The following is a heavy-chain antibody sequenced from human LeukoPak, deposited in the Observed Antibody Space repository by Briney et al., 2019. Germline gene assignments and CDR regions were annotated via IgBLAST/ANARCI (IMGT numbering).Heavy chain of an antibody. D-gene: IGHD3-16*01. V-gene: IGHV3-21*01. CDR3: ARDVIGSLENY. J-gene: IGHJ4*02. Sequence: GGSLRLSCAASGFTFSRYWIHWVRQAPGKGLEWVSSISSSSSYIYYADSVKGRFTISRDNAKNSPYLQMNSLRAEDTAVYYCARDVIGSLENYWGQGTLVTVSS. CDR1: GFTFSRYW. CDR2: ISSSSSYI.